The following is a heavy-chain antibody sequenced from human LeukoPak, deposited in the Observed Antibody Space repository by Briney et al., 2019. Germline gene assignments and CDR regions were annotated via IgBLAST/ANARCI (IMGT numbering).Heavy chain of an antibody. D-gene: IGHD3-22*01. V-gene: IGHV1-46*03. CDR1: GDTFTSYY. J-gene: IGHJ4*02. Sequence: ASVKVSCKASGDTFTSYYMHWVRQAPGRGLEWMGIINPSGDSTNYAQKFQGRVTMTRDTSTSTVYMELSSLRSEDTAVYYCARDYYDSSLAFDYWGQGTLVTVSS. CDR3: ARDYYDSSLAFDY. CDR2: INPSGDST.